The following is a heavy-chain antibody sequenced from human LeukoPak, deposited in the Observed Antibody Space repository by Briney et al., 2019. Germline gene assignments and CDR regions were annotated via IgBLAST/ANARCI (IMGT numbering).Heavy chain of an antibody. CDR2: ISYDGSNK. D-gene: IGHD3-22*01. J-gene: IGHJ4*02. CDR1: GFTFSSYA. CDR3: ARGYDYYDSSGYYYISY. Sequence: GGSLRLSCAASGFTFSSYAMHWVRQAPGKGLEWVAVISYDGSNKYYADSVKGRFTISRDNSKNTLYLQMNSLRAEDTAVYYCARGYDYYDSSGYYYISYWGQGTLVTVSS. V-gene: IGHV3-30*04.